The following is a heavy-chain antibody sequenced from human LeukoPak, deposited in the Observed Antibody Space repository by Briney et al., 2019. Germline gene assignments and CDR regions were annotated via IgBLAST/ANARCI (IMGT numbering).Heavy chain of an antibody. V-gene: IGHV3-74*01. CDR3: GREGATVATQIDY. J-gene: IGHJ4*02. CDR1: GYTFSGYW. CDR2: ISRDGSSI. D-gene: IGHD4-23*01. Sequence: PGGSLRLSCAASGYTFSGYWMQWVRQAPGKGLVWVSRISRDGSSINYADSVKGRFTISRDNAKNTLYLQMNSLRAEDTAVYFCGREGATVATQIDYWGQGTLATVSS.